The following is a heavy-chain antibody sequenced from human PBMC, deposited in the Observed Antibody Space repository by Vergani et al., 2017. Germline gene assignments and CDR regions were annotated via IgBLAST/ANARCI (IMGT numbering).Heavy chain of an antibody. CDR3: AKASWGDYCFDY. CDR2: ISWNSGSI. D-gene: IGHD4-17*01. J-gene: IGHJ4*02. Sequence: EVQLVESGGGLVQPGRSLRLSCAAFGFTFDDYAMHWVRQAPGKGLEWVSGISWNSGSIGYAESVKGRFTISRDNAKNSLYLQMNSLRAEDTALYYCAKASWGDYCFDYWGQGTLVTVSS. CDR1: GFTFDDYA. V-gene: IGHV3-9*01.